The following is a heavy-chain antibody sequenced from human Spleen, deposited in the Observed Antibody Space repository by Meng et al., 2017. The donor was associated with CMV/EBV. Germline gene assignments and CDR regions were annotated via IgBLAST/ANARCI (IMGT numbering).Heavy chain of an antibody. CDR1: GFTFSSYT. J-gene: IGHJ6*02. Sequence: GESLKISCAASGFTFSSYTINWVRQAPGKGLEWVSSISSSSTYVYYADSVRGRFTISRDNAKTSLYLQVNSLRAEDTAVYYCARGTHKFYGMDVWGQGTTVTVSS. V-gene: IGHV3-21*01. CDR2: ISSSSTYV. D-gene: IGHD1/OR15-1a*01. CDR3: ARGTHKFYGMDV.